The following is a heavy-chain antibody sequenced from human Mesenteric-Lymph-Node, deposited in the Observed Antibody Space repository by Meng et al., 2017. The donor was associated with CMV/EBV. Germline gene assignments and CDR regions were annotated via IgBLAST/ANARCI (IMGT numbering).Heavy chain of an antibody. D-gene: IGHD2-2*01. J-gene: IGHJ6*02. Sequence: AGSLRLSCAASGLTFSSHWMSWVRQAPGKGLEWVANIKQDGSEKYYVDSVKGRFTISRDNAKNSLYLQMNSLRAEDTAVYYCARSLGDIVVVPAAEEDYYGMDVWGQGTTVTVSS. V-gene: IGHV3-7*01. CDR3: ARSLGDIVVVPAAEEDYYGMDV. CDR1: GLTFSSHW. CDR2: IKQDGSEK.